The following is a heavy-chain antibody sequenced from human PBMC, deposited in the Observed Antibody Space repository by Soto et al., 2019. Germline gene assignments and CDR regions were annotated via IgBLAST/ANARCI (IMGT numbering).Heavy chain of an antibody. V-gene: IGHV3-21*01. CDR3: ARAQTPAYRGYHYFDY. CDR2: ISDSVTYI. J-gene: IGHJ4*02. D-gene: IGHD5-12*01. Sequence: EVQLVESGGGLVKPGGSLRLSCAASGFPFNTYSMNWVRQAPGKGLEWLSSISDSVTYIYYADSVKGRFTISRDNARNSLYLQRNSLRAEDTAVYYCARAQTPAYRGYHYFDYWGQGTLVTVSS. CDR1: GFPFNTYS.